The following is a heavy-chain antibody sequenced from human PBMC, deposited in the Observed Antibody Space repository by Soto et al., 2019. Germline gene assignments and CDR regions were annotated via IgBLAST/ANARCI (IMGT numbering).Heavy chain of an antibody. CDR2: INGDGSST. CDR3: ARGGAYIYGPQYD. Sequence: EVPLVESGGGLVQPGGSLRLSCATSGFSFSGYWIHWVRQAPGKGLVWVSHINGDGSSTNYADSVKGRFTISRDYAKNTLYLQMNSLRVEDTAVYYCARGGAYIYGPQYDWGQGTLVTVSS. V-gene: IGHV3-74*01. D-gene: IGHD5-18*01. CDR1: GFSFSGYW. J-gene: IGHJ4*02.